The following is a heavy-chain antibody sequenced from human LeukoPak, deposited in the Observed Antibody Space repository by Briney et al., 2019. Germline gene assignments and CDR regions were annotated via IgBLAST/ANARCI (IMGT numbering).Heavy chain of an antibody. D-gene: IGHD3-22*01. V-gene: IGHV1-24*01. CDR2: FDPEDGET. CDR3: ATLEDSSGYYYGDY. Sequence: GASVKASCKVSGYTLTELSMHWVRQAPGKGLEWMGGFDPEDGETIYAQKFQGRVTMTEDTSTDTAYMELSSLRSEDTAVYYCATLEDSSGYYYGDYWGQGTLVTVSS. J-gene: IGHJ4*02. CDR1: GYTLTELS.